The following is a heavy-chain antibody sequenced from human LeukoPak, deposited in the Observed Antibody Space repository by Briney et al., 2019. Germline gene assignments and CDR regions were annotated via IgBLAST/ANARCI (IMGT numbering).Heavy chain of an antibody. V-gene: IGHV4-34*01. CDR1: GGSFSAYY. Sequence: PSETLSLTCAVYGGSFSAYYWSWIRQPPGKGLEWIGEINHGGSTHYNPSLKSRVTISVDTSKNQFSLKLSSLTAADTAVYFCARGRDYSDYWGQGTLVTVSS. J-gene: IGHJ4*02. CDR2: INHGGST. CDR3: ARGRDYSDY.